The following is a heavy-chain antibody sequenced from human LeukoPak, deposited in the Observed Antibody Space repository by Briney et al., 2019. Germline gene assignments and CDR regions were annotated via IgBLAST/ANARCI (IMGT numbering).Heavy chain of an antibody. J-gene: IGHJ3*02. CDR1: GFTFSSYW. CDR3: ARVQDCGGDRGLWKTCSGDAFDI. Sequence: GGSLRLSCAASGFTFSSYWMHWVRQAPGKGLVWVSRINTDGSSTSYADSVKGRFTISRDNAKNTLYLQMNSLRAEDTAVYYCARVQDCGGDRGLWKTCSGDAFDIWGQGTMVTVSS. CDR2: INTDGSST. V-gene: IGHV3-74*01. D-gene: IGHD2-21*01.